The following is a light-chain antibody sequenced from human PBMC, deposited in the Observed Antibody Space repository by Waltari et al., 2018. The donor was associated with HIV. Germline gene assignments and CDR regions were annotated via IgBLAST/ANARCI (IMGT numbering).Light chain of an antibody. CDR1: SSNIGAGYA. CDR2: SDN. J-gene: IGLJ1*01. V-gene: IGLV1-40*01. CDR3: QSYDSSLSAYV. Sequence: QSVLTQSPSVSGAPGQRVTISCTGTSSNIGAGYAVHWFQHLPGTAPKLLVYSDNNRPSGVPDRSSASKSGTSASLAISGLQVYDEATCYCQSYDSSLSAYVFGPGTKVTVL.